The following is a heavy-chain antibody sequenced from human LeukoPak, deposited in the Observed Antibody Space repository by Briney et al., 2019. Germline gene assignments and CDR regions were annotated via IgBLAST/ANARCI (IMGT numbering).Heavy chain of an antibody. Sequence: ASVKVSCKVSGYTLTELSMHWVRQAPGKGLEWMGGFDPEDGETIYAQKFQGRVTMTEDTSTDTAYMELSSLRSEDTAVYYCATELDPGWDSSSWYWDYWGQGTLVTVSS. CDR3: ATELDPGWDSSSWYWDY. CDR2: FDPEDGET. CDR1: GYTLTELS. J-gene: IGHJ4*02. D-gene: IGHD6-13*01. V-gene: IGHV1-24*01.